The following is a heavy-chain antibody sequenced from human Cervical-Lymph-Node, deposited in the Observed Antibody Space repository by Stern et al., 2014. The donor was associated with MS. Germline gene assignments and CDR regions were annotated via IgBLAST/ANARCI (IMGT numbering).Heavy chain of an antibody. CDR3: ARGGGLVGYFDY. CDR1: GDTFSSYA. V-gene: IGHV1-69*06. J-gene: IGHJ4*02. CDR2: ITPVCGTT. D-gene: IGHD1-26*01. Sequence: QVQLVQSGAEVKKPGSSVKVSCKASGDTFSSYAINWVRQAPGQGLEWMGGITPVCGTTNYAQKFQGRVTITADKSTNTAYMELMTLRSEDTAVYYCARGGGLVGYFDYWGQGTLVSVSS.